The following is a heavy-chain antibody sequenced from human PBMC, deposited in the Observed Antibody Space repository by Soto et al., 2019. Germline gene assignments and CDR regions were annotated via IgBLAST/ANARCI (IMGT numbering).Heavy chain of an antibody. Sequence: ASVTVSCKASGYTFTSYAMHWVRQAPGQRLEWMGWINAGNGNTKYSQKFQGRVTITRDTSASTAYMELSSLRSEDTAVYYCARDGNIVVVPAAPDYWGQGTLVTVSS. CDR3: ARDGNIVVVPAAPDY. CDR1: GYTFTSYA. CDR2: INAGNGNT. V-gene: IGHV1-3*01. J-gene: IGHJ4*02. D-gene: IGHD2-2*01.